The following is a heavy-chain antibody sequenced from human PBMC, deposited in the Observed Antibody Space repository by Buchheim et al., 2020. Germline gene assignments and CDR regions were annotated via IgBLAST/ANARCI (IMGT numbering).Heavy chain of an antibody. CDR3: ARDLFGYYYDSSGYYPGDY. Sequence: QVHLVESGGGVVQPGRSLRLSCADSGFTFSSYAMHWVRQAPGKGLEWVAVISYDGSNKYYADSVKGRFTISRDNSKNTLYLQMNSLRAEDTAVYYCARDLFGYYYDSSGYYPGDYWGQGTL. CDR1: GFTFSSYA. CDR2: ISYDGSNK. J-gene: IGHJ4*02. D-gene: IGHD3-22*01. V-gene: IGHV3-30-3*01.